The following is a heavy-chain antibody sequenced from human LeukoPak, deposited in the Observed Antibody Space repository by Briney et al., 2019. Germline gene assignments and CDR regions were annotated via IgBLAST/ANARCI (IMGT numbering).Heavy chain of an antibody. CDR3: ARTGRDTAMN. D-gene: IGHD5-18*01. CDR2: IYYSGST. V-gene: IGHV4-39*07. CDR1: GGSISSSSYY. J-gene: IGHJ4*02. Sequence: SETLSLTCTVSGGSISSSSYYWGWIRQPPGKGLEWIGSIYYSGSTYYNPSLKSRVTISVDTSKNQFSLKLSSVTAADTAVYYCARTGRDTAMNWGQGTLVTVSS.